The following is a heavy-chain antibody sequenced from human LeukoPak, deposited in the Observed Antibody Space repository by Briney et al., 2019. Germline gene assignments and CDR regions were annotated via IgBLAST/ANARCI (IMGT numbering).Heavy chain of an antibody. V-gene: IGHV3-20*04. CDR1: GFTFDDYG. CDR2: INWNGGST. D-gene: IGHD2-15*01. Sequence: PGGSLRLSCAASGFTFDDYGMSWVRQAPGKGLEWVSGINWNGGSTGYADSVKGRFTISRDNAKNSLYLQMNSLRAEDTALYYCARLSVAARGYYYYYYMDVWGKGTTVTVS. J-gene: IGHJ6*03. CDR3: ARLSVAARGYYYYYYMDV.